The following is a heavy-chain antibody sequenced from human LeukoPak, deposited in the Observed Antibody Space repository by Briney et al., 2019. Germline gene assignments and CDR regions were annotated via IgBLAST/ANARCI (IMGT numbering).Heavy chain of an antibody. CDR3: AREGLGTTPPDYYYGMDV. CDR1: GSTFSSYA. CDR2: IIPIFGTA. J-gene: IGHJ6*02. V-gene: IGHV1-69*05. D-gene: IGHD1-7*01. Sequence: SVKVSCKASGSTFSSYAISWVRQAPGQGLEWMGGIIPIFGTANYAQKFQGRVTITTDESTSTAYMELSSLRSDDTAVYYCAREGLGTTPPDYYYGMDVWGQGTTVTVSS.